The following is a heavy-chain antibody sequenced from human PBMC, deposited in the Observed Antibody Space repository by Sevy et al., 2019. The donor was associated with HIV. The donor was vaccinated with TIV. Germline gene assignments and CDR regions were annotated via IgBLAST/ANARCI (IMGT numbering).Heavy chain of an antibody. D-gene: IGHD6-19*01. CDR1: GFTFSSYA. V-gene: IGHV3-30-3*01. J-gene: IGHJ4*02. CDR3: ARDPCSSGWYRFVY. Sequence: GGSLRLSCVASGFTFSSYAMHWVRQVPGKGLEWVTIMSDDGSNKYYADSVKGRFTISRDNSKNTLYLQMNTLRTEDTAVYYCARDPCSSGWYRFVYWGQGTLVTLSS. CDR2: MSDDGSNK.